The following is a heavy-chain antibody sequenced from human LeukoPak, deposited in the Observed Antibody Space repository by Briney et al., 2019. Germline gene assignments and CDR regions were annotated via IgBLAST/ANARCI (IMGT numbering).Heavy chain of an antibody. CDR3: ARGGRYDSGVDY. D-gene: IGHD5-12*01. CDR2: IYHSGST. J-gene: IGHJ4*02. Sequence: SETLSLTCTVSGYSISSGYYWGWIRQPPGKGLEWIGSIYHSGSTYYNPSLKSRVTISVDTSKNQFSLKLSSVTAADTAVYYCARGGRYDSGVDYWGQGTLVTVSS. V-gene: IGHV4-38-2*02. CDR1: GYSISSGYY.